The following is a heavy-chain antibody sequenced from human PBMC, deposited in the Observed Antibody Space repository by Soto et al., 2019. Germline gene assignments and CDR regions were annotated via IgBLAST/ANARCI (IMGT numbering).Heavy chain of an antibody. J-gene: IGHJ6*02. V-gene: IGHV1-69*01. Sequence: QVQLVQSGAEVKKPGSSVKVSCKASGGTFSSYAISWVRQAPGQGLEWMGGIIPIFGTANYAQKFQGRVTITADESTSTDYMELSSLRSEDTAVYYCARDTGGGYSNYGPYYYYGMDVWGQGTTVTVSS. CDR2: IIPIFGTA. CDR1: GGTFSSYA. D-gene: IGHD4-4*01. CDR3: ARDTGGGYSNYGPYYYYGMDV.